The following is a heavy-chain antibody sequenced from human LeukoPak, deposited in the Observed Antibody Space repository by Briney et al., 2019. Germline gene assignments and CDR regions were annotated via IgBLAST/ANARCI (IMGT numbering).Heavy chain of an antibody. CDR1: GFTFSSYA. CDR3: AKDRYYDILTGRAPFNY. Sequence: GGSLRLSCAASGFTFSSYAMSWVRQPPGKGLEWVSAISGSGGSTYYADSVKGRFTIARDNSKNTLYLQMNSLRAEDTAVYYCAKDRYYDILTGRAPFNYWGQGTLVTVSS. D-gene: IGHD3-9*01. J-gene: IGHJ4*02. CDR2: ISGSGGST. V-gene: IGHV3-23*01.